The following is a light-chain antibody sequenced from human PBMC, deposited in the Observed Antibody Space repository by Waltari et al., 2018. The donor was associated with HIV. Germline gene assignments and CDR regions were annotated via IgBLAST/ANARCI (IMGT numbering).Light chain of an antibody. V-gene: IGLV1-44*01. CDR1: SSNLGSTT. CDR3: AVWDDSLNAYV. J-gene: IGLJ1*01. CDR2: NTD. Sequence: QSVLTQPPSSSGTPGQRLTISCSGSSSNLGSTTVNWYQHLPGAAPKLLILNTDERPSGVPDRFSGSKSGTSASLAISGLQSEDEADYYCAVWDDSLNAYVFGTGTTVTVL.